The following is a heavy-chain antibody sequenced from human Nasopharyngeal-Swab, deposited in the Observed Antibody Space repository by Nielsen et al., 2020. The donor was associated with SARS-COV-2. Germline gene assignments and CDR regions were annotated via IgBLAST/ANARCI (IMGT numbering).Heavy chain of an antibody. D-gene: IGHD1-14*01. V-gene: IGHV5-51*01. CDR1: ASIFNNYW. J-gene: IGHJ3*01. Sequence: GGSLRLSCKGSASIFNNYWIGSLLQLPWKGLEWMGILYPGDSDTRYSPSIQGQVTISADKSISTAYLQWSSLEASDTAMYYCARLGDINGITAPDAFDGWGQGTMVTVSS. CDR3: ARLGDINGITAPDAFDG. CDR2: LYPGDSDT.